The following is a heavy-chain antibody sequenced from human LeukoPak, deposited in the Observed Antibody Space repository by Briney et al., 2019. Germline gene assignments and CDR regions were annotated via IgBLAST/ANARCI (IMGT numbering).Heavy chain of an antibody. CDR3: ARDYYDSRGEAFDI. J-gene: IGHJ3*02. V-gene: IGHV4-59*01. Sequence: SETLSLTCTVSGGSISSYYWSWIRQPPGRGLEWIGYIYTSGSTNYNPSLKSRVTISVEKTKNQFSLKLNSVTAADTAVYYCARDYYDSRGEAFDIWGQGTMVTVSS. CDR2: IYTSGST. CDR1: GGSISSYY. D-gene: IGHD3-22*01.